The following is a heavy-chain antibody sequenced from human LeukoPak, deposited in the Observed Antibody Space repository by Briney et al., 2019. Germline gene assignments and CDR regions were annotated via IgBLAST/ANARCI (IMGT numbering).Heavy chain of an antibody. V-gene: IGHV4-39*07. CDR1: GGSISGSNYY. Sequence: PSETLSLTCTVSGGSISGSNYYWGWIRQPPGKGLEWIGSIYHSGSTYYNPSLKSRVTISVDTSKNQFSLKPSSVTAADTAVYYCARSGYSSGWLFDYWGQGTLVTVSS. CDR2: IYHSGST. CDR3: ARSGYSSGWLFDY. J-gene: IGHJ4*02. D-gene: IGHD6-19*01.